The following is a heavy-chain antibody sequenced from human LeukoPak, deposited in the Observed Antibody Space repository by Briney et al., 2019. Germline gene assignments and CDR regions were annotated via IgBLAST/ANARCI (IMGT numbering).Heavy chain of an antibody. CDR1: GGSFSGYY. CDR2: INHSGST. V-gene: IGHV4-34*01. D-gene: IGHD3-16*01. CDR3: ARGLGEREVDY. Sequence: SETLSLTCAVYGGSFSGYYWSWIRQPPGKGLEWIGEINHSGSTNYNPSLKSRVTISVDTSKNQFSPKLSSVTAADTAVYYCARGLGEREVDYWGQGTLVTVSS. J-gene: IGHJ4*02.